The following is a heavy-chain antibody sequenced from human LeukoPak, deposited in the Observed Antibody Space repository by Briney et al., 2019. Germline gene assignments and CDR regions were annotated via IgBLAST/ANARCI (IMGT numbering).Heavy chain of an antibody. CDR2: TYYRSKWYN. CDR1: GDSVSSNSAA. Sequence: SHTLSLTCAISGDSVSSNSAAWNWIRQSPSRGLEWLGRTYYRSKWYNDYAVSVKSRITINPDTSKNQFSLQLNSVTPEDTAVYYCARASTIVVVPAAWDYYYGMDVWGQGTTVTVSS. CDR3: ARASTIVVVPAAWDYYYGMDV. D-gene: IGHD2-2*01. J-gene: IGHJ6*02. V-gene: IGHV6-1*01.